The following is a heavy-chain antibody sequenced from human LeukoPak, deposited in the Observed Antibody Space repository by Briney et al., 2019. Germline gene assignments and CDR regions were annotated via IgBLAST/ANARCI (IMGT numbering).Heavy chain of an antibody. CDR1: GFTFSSYW. CDR2: IKQDGSEK. V-gene: IGHV3-7*01. CDR3: ARVKQAIVVVPAAGDY. J-gene: IGHJ4*02. D-gene: IGHD2-2*01. Sequence: GGSLRLSCAASGFTFSSYWMSWDRQAPGKGLEWVANIKQDGSEKYYVDSVKGRFTISRDNAKNSLYLQMNSLRAEDTAVYYCARVKQAIVVVPAAGDYWGQGTLVTVSS.